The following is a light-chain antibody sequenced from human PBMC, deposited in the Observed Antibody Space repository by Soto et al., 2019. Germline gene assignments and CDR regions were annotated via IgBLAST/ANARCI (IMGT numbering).Light chain of an antibody. CDR1: SSDVGGYNY. CDR2: EVS. V-gene: IGLV2-14*01. J-gene: IGLJ1*01. Sequence: QSVLTQPASVSGSPGQSITISCTGTSSDVGGYNYVSWYQQHPGKAPKLMIYEVSNRPSGVSNRFSGSESGNTASLTISGLQAEDEADYYCSSYTSSSTYVFGTGTNVTVL. CDR3: SSYTSSSTYV.